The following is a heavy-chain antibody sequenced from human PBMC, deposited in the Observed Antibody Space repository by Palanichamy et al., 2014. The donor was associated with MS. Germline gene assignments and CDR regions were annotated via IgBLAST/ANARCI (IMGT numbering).Heavy chain of an antibody. CDR1: GDSVSSKSAA. Sequence: QVQLQQSGPGLVKALARPSPFTCAISGDSVSSKSAAWNWIRQSPSRGLEWLGRTYYRSKWYNDYAVSVKSRITINPDTSKNQFSLQLNSVXPEDTAVYYCARGRMGSSGWDVFEYWGQGTLVTVSS. CDR2: TYYRSKWYN. J-gene: IGHJ4*02. CDR3: ARGRMGSSGWDVFEY. V-gene: IGHV6-1*01. D-gene: IGHD6-19*01.